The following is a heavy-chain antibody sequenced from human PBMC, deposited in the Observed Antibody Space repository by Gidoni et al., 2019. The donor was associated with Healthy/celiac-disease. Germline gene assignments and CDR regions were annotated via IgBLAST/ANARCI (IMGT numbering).Heavy chain of an antibody. V-gene: IGHV4-4*02. CDR1: GGSISRSNW. CDR3: ARDPLRGDSFYYYYYGMDV. J-gene: IGHJ6*02. CDR2: IYHSGST. D-gene: IGHD2-21*02. Sequence: QVQLQASGPGLVKPSGTLSLTCAVSGGSISRSNWWSWVRQPPGKGLEWIGEIYHSGSTNYNPSLKSRVTISVDKSKNQFSLKLSSVTAADTAVYYCARDPLRGDSFYYYYYGMDVWGQGTTVTVSS.